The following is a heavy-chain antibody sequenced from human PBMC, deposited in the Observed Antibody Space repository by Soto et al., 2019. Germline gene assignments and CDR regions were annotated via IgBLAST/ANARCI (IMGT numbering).Heavy chain of an antibody. Sequence: GASVKVSCKASGGTFSSYTISWVRQAPRQGLEWMGRIIPILGIANYAQKFQGRVTITADKSTSTAYMELSSLRSDDTAVYYCARVGMELLDLRDFDYWGQGTLVTVSS. CDR3: ARVGMELLDLRDFDY. V-gene: IGHV1-69*02. CDR1: GGTFSSYT. D-gene: IGHD1-26*01. CDR2: IIPILGIA. J-gene: IGHJ4*02.